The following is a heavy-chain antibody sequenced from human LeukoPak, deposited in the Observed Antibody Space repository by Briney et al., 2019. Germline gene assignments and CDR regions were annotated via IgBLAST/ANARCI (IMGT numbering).Heavy chain of an antibody. D-gene: IGHD3-22*01. V-gene: IGHV3-48*04. CDR3: ARVASGYYDSSGSQGVLDY. J-gene: IGHJ4*02. Sequence: PGGSLRLSCAASGFTFSSYGMTWVRQAPGKGLEWVSYISSSGSTIYYADSVKGRFTISRDNAKNSLYLQMNSLRAEDTAVYYCARVASGYYDSSGSQGVLDYWGQGTLVTVSS. CDR2: ISSSGSTI. CDR1: GFTFSSYG.